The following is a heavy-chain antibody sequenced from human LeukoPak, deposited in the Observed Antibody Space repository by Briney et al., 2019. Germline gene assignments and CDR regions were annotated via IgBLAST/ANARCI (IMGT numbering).Heavy chain of an antibody. V-gene: IGHV4-59*01. J-gene: IGHJ4*02. D-gene: IGHD1-26*01. Sequence: SETLSLTCTVSGGSISDYYWSWIRQPPRKGLEWIGYIHSTGRTNYNPSLKSRVTFSIDTSKNQYSLKLTSVTAADTAVYYCVRDRGASWGQGTLVTVSS. CDR2: IHSTGRT. CDR1: GGSISDYY. CDR3: VRDRGAS.